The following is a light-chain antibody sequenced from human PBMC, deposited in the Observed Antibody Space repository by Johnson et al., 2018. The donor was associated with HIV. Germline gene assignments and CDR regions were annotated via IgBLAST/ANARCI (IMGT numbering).Light chain of an antibody. Sequence: QSVLTQPPSVSAAPRQKVTISCSGSSSNIGKNYVSWYRHLPGTAPKLLIYDNNKRPSGIPDRFSGSKSGTPATLGITGLQTGDEADYYCGTWDSSLSAFYVFGTGTKVTVL. CDR1: SSNIGKNY. J-gene: IGLJ1*01. CDR2: DNN. V-gene: IGLV1-51*01. CDR3: GTWDSSLSAFYV.